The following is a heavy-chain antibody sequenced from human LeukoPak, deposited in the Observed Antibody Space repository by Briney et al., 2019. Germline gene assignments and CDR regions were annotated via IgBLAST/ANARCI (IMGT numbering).Heavy chain of an antibody. CDR3: VGEWEQLR. Sequence: GGSLRLSCAASGFTFSSNWMHWVRQAPGKGLEWVANINQHGSEEFYVDSVKGRFTISRGNAKNSLYLHMNSLRVEDTAVYYCVGEWEQLRWGQGTLVTVSS. CDR1: GFTFSSNW. J-gene: IGHJ4*02. CDR2: INQHGSEE. V-gene: IGHV3-7*01. D-gene: IGHD1-26*01.